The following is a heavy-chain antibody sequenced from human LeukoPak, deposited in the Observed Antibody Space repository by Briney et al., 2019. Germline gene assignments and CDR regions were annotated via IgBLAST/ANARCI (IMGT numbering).Heavy chain of an antibody. J-gene: IGHJ4*02. V-gene: IGHV3-9*01. Sequence: GGSLRLSCAASGFTFDDYAMQWVRHAPGKGVEWVSGISWNSGSIGYADSVKGRFTISRDNAKNSLYLQMNSLRAEDTALYYCAKDPGYSGSYYFDYWGQGTLVTVSS. D-gene: IGHD1-26*01. CDR2: ISWNSGSI. CDR3: AKDPGYSGSYYFDY. CDR1: GFTFDDYA.